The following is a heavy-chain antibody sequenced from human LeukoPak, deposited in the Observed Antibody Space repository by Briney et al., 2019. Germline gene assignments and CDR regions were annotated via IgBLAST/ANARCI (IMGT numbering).Heavy chain of an antibody. CDR1: GFTFSSYG. D-gene: IGHD2-2*01. V-gene: IGHV3-33*01. CDR2: IWYDGSNK. CDR3: ARDACSSTSCYEIDP. Sequence: GVSLRLSCAASGFTFSSYGMHWVRQAPGKGLEWVAVIWYDGSNKYYADSVKGRFTISRDNSKNTLYLQMNSLRAEDTAVYYCARDACSSTSCYEIDPWGQGTLVTVSS. J-gene: IGHJ5*02.